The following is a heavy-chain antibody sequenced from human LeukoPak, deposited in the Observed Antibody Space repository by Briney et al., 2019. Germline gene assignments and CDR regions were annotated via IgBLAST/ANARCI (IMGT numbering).Heavy chain of an antibody. CDR2: FIPIFSKA. D-gene: IGHD2-2*01. J-gene: IGHJ3*02. CDR3: ARESVVIPAAMVDDAFDI. Sequence: SVNLSCKASGATFSSYAISWLRQSPGQRREWMGGFIPIFSKATYAKKFQGRVTITTAESTSTAYMKLSSLRSEDTAVYYCARESVVIPAAMVDDAFDIWGQGTMVTVSS. V-gene: IGHV1-69*05. CDR1: GATFSSYA.